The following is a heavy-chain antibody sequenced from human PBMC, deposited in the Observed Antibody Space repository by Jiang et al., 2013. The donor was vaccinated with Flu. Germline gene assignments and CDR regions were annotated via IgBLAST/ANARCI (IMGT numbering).Heavy chain of an antibody. CDR2: IYPDDSNT. CDR3: ATRITGTSQGNVGRPANDFDY. J-gene: IGHJ4*02. CDR1: GYSFAGHW. V-gene: IGHV5-51*03. D-gene: IGHD1-20*01. Sequence: GAEVKKPGESLKISCTGSGYSFAGHWIAWVRQMPGKGLEWMGIIYPDDSNTRYSPSFQGQVTISADKSISTAYLQWSSLKASDTAMYYCATRITGTSQGNVGRPANDFDYWGQGTLVTVSS.